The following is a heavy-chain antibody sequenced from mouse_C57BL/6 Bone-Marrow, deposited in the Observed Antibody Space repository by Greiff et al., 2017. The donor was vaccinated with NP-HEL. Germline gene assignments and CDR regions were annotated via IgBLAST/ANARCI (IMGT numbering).Heavy chain of an antibody. Sequence: QVQLQQSGAELARPGASVKLSCKASGYTFTSYGISWVKQRTGQGLEWIGEIYPRSGNTYYNEKFKGKATLTADKSSSTAYMELRSLTSEDSAVYFWARWDYGNYVGFAYGGQGTLVTVSA. CDR1: GYTFTSYG. D-gene: IGHD2-1*01. CDR2: IYPRSGNT. CDR3: ARWDYGNYVGFAY. V-gene: IGHV1-81*01. J-gene: IGHJ3*01.